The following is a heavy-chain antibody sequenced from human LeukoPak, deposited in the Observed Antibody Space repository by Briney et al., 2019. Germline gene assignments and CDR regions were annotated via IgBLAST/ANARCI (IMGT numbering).Heavy chain of an antibody. CDR1: GGSISIGSYC. CDR2: IYASGST. Sequence: SQTLSLTCTVSGGSISIGSYCWTWIRQPAGKGLEWIGRIYASGSTNYNPSLKSRVTISVDTSKHQPSLKLSSVTAADTAVYYCAGAPAGSLEWLSPFDYWGQGTLVTVSS. CDR3: AGAPAGSLEWLSPFDY. V-gene: IGHV4-61*02. D-gene: IGHD3-3*01. J-gene: IGHJ4*02.